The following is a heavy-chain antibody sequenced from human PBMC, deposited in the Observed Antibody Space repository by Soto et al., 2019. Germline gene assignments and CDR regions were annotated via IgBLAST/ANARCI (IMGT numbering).Heavy chain of an antibody. Sequence: QVQLQESGPGLVKPSQTLSLTCTVSGGSISSGDYYWSWIRQPPGKGLEWIGYIYYSGSTYYNPSLKSRVTISLDTSKNQFSLKLSSVTAADTAVYYCATLPVHYYDSSGPRDYWGQGTLVTVSS. J-gene: IGHJ4*02. CDR3: ATLPVHYYDSSGPRDY. V-gene: IGHV4-30-4*01. CDR2: IYYSGST. CDR1: GGSISSGDYY. D-gene: IGHD3-22*01.